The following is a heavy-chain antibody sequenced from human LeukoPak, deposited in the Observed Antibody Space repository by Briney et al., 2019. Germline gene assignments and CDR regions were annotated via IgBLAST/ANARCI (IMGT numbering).Heavy chain of an antibody. V-gene: IGHV3-49*03. CDR3: TKGDYHAY. CDR2: IRSNTYGGTA. CDR1: GFTFGDYA. Sequence: PGGSLRLSCTAPGFTFGDYAMSWFRQAPGKGLEWVGFIRSNTYGGTAEYAASVKGRFTISRDDSKSIAYLQMNSLKTEDTAVYYCTKGDYHAYWGQGTLATVSS. J-gene: IGHJ4*02.